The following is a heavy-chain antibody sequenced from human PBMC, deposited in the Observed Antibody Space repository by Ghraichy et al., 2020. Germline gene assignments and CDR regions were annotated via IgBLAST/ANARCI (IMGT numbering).Heavy chain of an antibody. J-gene: IGHJ2*01. D-gene: IGHD3-10*01. Sequence: GGSLRLSCAASGFTFSSYAMSWVRQAPGKGLEWVSAISGSGGSTYYADSVKGRFTISRDNSQNTLYLQMNSLRAEDTAVYYCAKSRWGGSGVYWYFDLWGRGTLVTVSS. CDR1: GFTFSSYA. V-gene: IGHV3-23*01. CDR3: AKSRWGGSGVYWYFDL. CDR2: ISGSGGST.